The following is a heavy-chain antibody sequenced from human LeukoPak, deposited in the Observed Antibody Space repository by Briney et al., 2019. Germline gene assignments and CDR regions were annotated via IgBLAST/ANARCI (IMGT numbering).Heavy chain of an antibody. D-gene: IGHD2-15*01. Sequence: GGSLRLSCAASGFTLSSYGMSWVRQAPGKGLEWVSGISGSGGETFYADSVKGRFTISRDNFKNTLFLRMKSLRAEDTAVYYCAKDSVVVAGLVNYFDSWGQGTLVTVSS. V-gene: IGHV3-23*01. CDR2: ISGSGGET. J-gene: IGHJ4*02. CDR1: GFTLSSYG. CDR3: AKDSVVVAGLVNYFDS.